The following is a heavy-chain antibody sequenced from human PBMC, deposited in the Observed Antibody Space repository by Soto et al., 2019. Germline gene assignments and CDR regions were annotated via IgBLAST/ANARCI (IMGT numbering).Heavy chain of an antibody. Sequence: SETLSLTCAVYGGSFSGYYWSWIRQPPGKGLEWIGEINHSGSTNYNPSLKSRVTISVDTSKNQFSLKLSSVTAADTAVYYCARGAGSSGWRYYFDYWGQGTLVTVSS. V-gene: IGHV4-34*01. CDR1: GGSFSGYY. D-gene: IGHD6-19*01. J-gene: IGHJ4*02. CDR2: INHSGST. CDR3: ARGAGSSGWRYYFDY.